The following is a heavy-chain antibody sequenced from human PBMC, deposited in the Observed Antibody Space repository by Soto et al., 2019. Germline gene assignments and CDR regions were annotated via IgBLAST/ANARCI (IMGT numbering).Heavy chain of an antibody. Sequence: GGSLRLSCAASGFTISSYSMNWVRQDPGKGLEWVSSISSSSSYIYYADSVKGRFTISRDNAKNSLYLQMNSLRAEDTAVYYCARGLTEGYGTDYYYYGMDVWGQGTTVTVSS. CDR2: ISSSSSYI. V-gene: IGHV3-21*01. J-gene: IGHJ6*02. CDR3: ARGLTEGYGTDYYYYGMDV. CDR1: GFTISSYS. D-gene: IGHD4-17*01.